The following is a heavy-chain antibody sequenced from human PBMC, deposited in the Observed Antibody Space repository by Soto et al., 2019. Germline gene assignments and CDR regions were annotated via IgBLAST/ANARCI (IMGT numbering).Heavy chain of an antibody. J-gene: IGHJ4*02. Sequence: ASVKVSCKASGYTFTGYYMHWVRQAPGQGLEWMGWINPNNGDTNYAQKLQGRVTMTTDTSTSTAYMELRSLRSDDTAVYYCARDRWLAPFDYWGQGTLVTVSS. CDR3: ARDRWLAPFDY. CDR1: GYTFTGYY. V-gene: IGHV1-18*04. CDR2: INPNNGDT. D-gene: IGHD6-19*01.